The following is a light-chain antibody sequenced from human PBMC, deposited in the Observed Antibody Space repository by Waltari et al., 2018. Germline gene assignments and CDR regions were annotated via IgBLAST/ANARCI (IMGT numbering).Light chain of an antibody. CDR1: SSDVGSYTL. V-gene: IGLV2-23*02. Sequence: QSALTQPASVSGSPGQSITISCTGTSSDVGSYTLVSWYQQHPGKAPKLIIYAVSKRPSGASARFSGSKSGNTASLTISGLQAEDETDYYCCSYAGSTTRWVFCGGTKLTVL. J-gene: IGLJ3*02. CDR2: AVS. CDR3: CSYAGSTTRWV.